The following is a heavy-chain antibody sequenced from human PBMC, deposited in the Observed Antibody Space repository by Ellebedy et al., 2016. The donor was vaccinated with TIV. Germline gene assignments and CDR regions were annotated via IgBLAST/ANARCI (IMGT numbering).Heavy chain of an antibody. J-gene: IGHJ4*02. V-gene: IGHV1-58*02. CDR2: IVVGSGTT. Sequence: SVKVSXXASGYTFTSYDIHWVRQATGQGLEWIGWIVVGSGTTHYAEKFQERVTITRDMSTSTAYMELSSLRSEDTAVYYCAAEGREDYFDYWGQGTLVTVSS. CDR3: AAEGREDYFDY. CDR1: GYTFTSYD.